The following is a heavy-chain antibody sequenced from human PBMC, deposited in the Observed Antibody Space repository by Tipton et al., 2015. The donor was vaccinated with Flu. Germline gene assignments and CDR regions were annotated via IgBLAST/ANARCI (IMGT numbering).Heavy chain of an antibody. D-gene: IGHD4-23*01. CDR2: IYYTGRT. CDR1: GDSISSGGHY. CDR3: ARVSPRRVTSIQVVMLPEGYFDH. Sequence: TLSLTCAVSGDSISSGGHYWNWVRQFPGKGLEWIGYIYYTGRTYLNPSLKSRLSMSVDTSKNQFSLKLGSVTAADTAVYYCARVSPRRVTSIQVVMLPEGYFDHWGQGALVTVSS. V-gene: IGHV4-31*11. J-gene: IGHJ4*02.